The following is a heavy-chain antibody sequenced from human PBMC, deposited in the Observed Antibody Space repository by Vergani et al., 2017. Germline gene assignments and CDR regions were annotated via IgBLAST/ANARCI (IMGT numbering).Heavy chain of an antibody. D-gene: IGHD2-21*01. Sequence: EVLLVQSGAEVKKPGESLKISCKYSESSFTSNQIAWVRQMSGKGLQWMGNINPIDSKIAYSPSFEGQFIMSVDKSITTAYLQWRSLKASDTAIYYCTKHVPCGDVSCLHFDHWCQETQVTVSS. CDR1: ESSFTSNQ. V-gene: IGHV5-51*01. CDR2: INPIDSKI. J-gene: IGHJ4*02. CDR3: TKHVPCGDVSCLHFDH.